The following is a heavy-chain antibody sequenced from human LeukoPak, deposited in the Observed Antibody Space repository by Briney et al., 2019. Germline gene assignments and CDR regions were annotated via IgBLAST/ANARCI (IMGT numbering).Heavy chain of an antibody. V-gene: IGHV4-34*01. CDR2: INHSGSP. CDR3: AREAVVVAATWGYYYYGMDV. J-gene: IGHJ6*02. CDR1: GGSFSGYY. D-gene: IGHD2-15*01. Sequence: PSETLSLTCAVYGGSFSGYYWSWIRQPPGKGLEWIGEINHSGSPNYNPSLKSRVTISVDTSKNQFSLKLSSVTAADTAVYYCAREAVVVAATWGYYYYGMDVWGQGTTVTVSS.